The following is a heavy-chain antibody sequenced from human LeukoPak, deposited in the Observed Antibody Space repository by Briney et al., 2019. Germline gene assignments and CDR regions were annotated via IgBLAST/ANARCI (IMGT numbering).Heavy chain of an antibody. V-gene: IGHV5-51*01. J-gene: IGHJ5*01. CDR2: IYPGDSDI. CDR3: ARSNNWYDY. CDR1: GSRFTTYW. Sequence: GGPRQISGKGSGSRFTTYWSAWVRQMPGKGLEWMGIIYPGDSDIRYSPSFQGQVTISADKSINTAYLQWSSLRASDTAMYYCARSNNWYDYWGQGTLVTVSS.